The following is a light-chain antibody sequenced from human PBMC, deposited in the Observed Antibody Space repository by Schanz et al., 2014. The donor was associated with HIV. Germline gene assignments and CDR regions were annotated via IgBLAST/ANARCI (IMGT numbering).Light chain of an antibody. V-gene: IGKV3-20*01. Sequence: EIVLTQSPGTLSLSPGERATLSCRASQSVSSSYLAWYQQKPGQAPRLLIYGASTRATGIPARFSGSGSGTDFTLTISRLEPEDFAVYYCQQYHSSRGTFGGGTKVELK. J-gene: IGKJ4*01. CDR3: QQYHSSRGT. CDR2: GAS. CDR1: QSVSSSY.